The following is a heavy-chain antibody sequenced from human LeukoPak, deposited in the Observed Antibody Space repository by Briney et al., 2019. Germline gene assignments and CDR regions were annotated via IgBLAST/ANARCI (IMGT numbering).Heavy chain of an antibody. V-gene: IGHV3-48*01. CDR2: ISSSSSTI. CDR1: GFTFSSYN. Sequence: GGSLRLSCAASGFTFSSYNMNWVRQAPGKGLQWVSYISSSSSTIYYADSVKGRFTISRDNAKNSLYLQMNSLRAEDTAVYYCARALWFGETFPAYWGQGTLVTVSS. D-gene: IGHD3-10*01. J-gene: IGHJ4*02. CDR3: ARALWFGETFPAY.